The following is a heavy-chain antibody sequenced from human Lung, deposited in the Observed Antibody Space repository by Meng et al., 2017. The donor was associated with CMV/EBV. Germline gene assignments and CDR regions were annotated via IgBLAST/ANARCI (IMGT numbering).Heavy chain of an antibody. D-gene: IGHD6-19*01. CDR2: IIPIFGTA. CDR1: GGTFSSYA. Sequence: SVXVSCKASGGTFSSYAISWVRQAPGQGLEWMGGIIPIFGTANYAQKFQGRVTITTDESTSTAYMELSSLRSEDTAVYYCARGPGIAVAGLFDYWCQGTLVTVSS. V-gene: IGHV1-69*05. CDR3: ARGPGIAVAGLFDY. J-gene: IGHJ4*02.